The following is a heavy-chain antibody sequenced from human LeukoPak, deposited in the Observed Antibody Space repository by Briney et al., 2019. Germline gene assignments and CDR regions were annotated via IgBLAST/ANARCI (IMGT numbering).Heavy chain of an antibody. V-gene: IGHV1-8*03. CDR1: GYTFTSYD. D-gene: IGHD1-1*01. CDR2: KNPNSGNT. J-gene: IGHJ4*02. CDR3: ARGRIRSGSVWNELGY. Sequence: GASVKVSCKASGYTFTSYDINWVRQATGQGLEWMGWKNPNSGNTGYAQKFQGRVTITRNTSISTAYMELSSLRSEDTAVYYCARGRIRSGSVWNELGYWGQGTLVTVSS.